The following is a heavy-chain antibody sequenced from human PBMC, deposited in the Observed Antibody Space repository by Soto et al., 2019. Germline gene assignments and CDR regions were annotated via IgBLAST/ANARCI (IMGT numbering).Heavy chain of an antibody. CDR1: GFIFSTYA. CDR3: AKIVVGSPDY. V-gene: IGHV3-23*01. J-gene: IGHJ4*02. D-gene: IGHD2-15*01. Sequence: PGGSLRLSCAASGFIFSTYAMRWVRQAPGKGLEWVAMISGTGGNTYYADSVKDRFTISRDNSKKTLFLQIHSLRADDTAVYYCAKIVVGSPDYWGQGTLVTVSS. CDR2: ISGTGGNT.